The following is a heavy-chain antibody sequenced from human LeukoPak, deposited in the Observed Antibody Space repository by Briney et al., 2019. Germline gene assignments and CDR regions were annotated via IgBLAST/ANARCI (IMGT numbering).Heavy chain of an antibody. D-gene: IGHD1-26*01. CDR3: ARAPGPYTTRRFYY. Sequence: GASVKVSCKTSGYSFIDCFIHWMRQAPGQGLEEVGRIDPHSGGTQYAQKFQVRVTMTRDTSISTVYMELSGLRSDDPAVYYCARAPGPYTTRRFYYWGQGTLVTVSS. CDR1: GYSFIDCF. V-gene: IGHV1-2*02. J-gene: IGHJ4*02. CDR2: IDPHSGGT.